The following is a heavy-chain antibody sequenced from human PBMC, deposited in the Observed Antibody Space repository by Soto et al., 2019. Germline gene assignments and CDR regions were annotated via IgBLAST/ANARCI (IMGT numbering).Heavy chain of an antibody. CDR2: ISYDGSNK. Sequence: QVQLVESGGGVVQPGRSLRLSCAASGFTFSSYAMHWVRQAPGKGLEWVAVISYDGSNKYYADSVKGRFTISRDNSKNTLYLQMNSLRAEDTAVYYCAIQPRSNSGSYRNGLYYWGQGTLVTVSS. CDR1: GFTFSSYA. D-gene: IGHD1-26*01. J-gene: IGHJ4*02. CDR3: AIQPRSNSGSYRNGLYY. V-gene: IGHV3-30-3*01.